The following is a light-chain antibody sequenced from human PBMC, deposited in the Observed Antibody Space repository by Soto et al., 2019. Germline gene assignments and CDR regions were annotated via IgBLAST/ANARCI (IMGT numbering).Light chain of an antibody. J-gene: IGKJ1*01. CDR3: QQYNSYSFP. CDR1: QSISSW. CDR2: KAS. Sequence: DIQMTQSPSTLSASVGDRVTITCRASQSISSWLAWYQQKPGKAPKLLIYKASSLESGVPSRFSGSGSGTEFTLTISSLQPDDFATYYCQQYNSYSFPFGQGTKGEIK. V-gene: IGKV1-5*03.